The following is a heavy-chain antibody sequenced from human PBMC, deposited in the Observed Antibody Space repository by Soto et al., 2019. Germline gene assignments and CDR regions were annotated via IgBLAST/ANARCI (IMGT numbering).Heavy chain of an antibody. CDR1: GFTVSSNC. J-gene: IGHJ6*02. CDR3: AREWELPNYYGMDV. D-gene: IGHD1-26*01. CDR2: IYSGGST. V-gene: IGHV3-53*01. Sequence: GGSLRLSCAASGFTVSSNCMSWVRQAPGKGLGWVSVIYSGGSTYYADSVKGRFTISRDNSKNTVHLQMNSLRAEDTAVYYCAREWELPNYYGMDVWGQGTTVTVSS.